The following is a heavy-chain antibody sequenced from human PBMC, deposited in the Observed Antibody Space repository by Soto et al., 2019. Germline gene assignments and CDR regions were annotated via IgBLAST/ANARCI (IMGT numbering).Heavy chain of an antibody. Sequence: QVQLVESGGGMVQPGRSLRLSCAASGFTLSNYGMHWVRQAPGKGLEWVAATSFDGSNRYYADSVKGRFTMSRDNSKNTVFLQMNSLRAEDTAVYYCAKDPCSSWYCSFDYWGQGTLVTVSS. CDR3: AKDPCSSWYCSFDY. J-gene: IGHJ4*02. CDR1: GFTLSNYG. D-gene: IGHD6-13*01. V-gene: IGHV3-30*18. CDR2: TSFDGSNR.